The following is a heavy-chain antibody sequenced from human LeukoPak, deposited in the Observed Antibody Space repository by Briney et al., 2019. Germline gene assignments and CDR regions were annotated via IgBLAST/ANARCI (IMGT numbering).Heavy chain of an antibody. CDR1: GYTLTELS. D-gene: IGHD6-19*01. V-gene: IGHV1-24*01. J-gene: IGHJ4*02. CDR3: ATGWGGSGWYWLDY. Sequence: ASVKVSCKVSGYTLTELSMHWVRQAPGKGLEWMGGFDPEDGETIYAQKFQGRVTMTEDTSTDTAYMELSSLRSEDTAVYYCATGWGGSGWYWLDYWGQGTLVTVPS. CDR2: FDPEDGET.